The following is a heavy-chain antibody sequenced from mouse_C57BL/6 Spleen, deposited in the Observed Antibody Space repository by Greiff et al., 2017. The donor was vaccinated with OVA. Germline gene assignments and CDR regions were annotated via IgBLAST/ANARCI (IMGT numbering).Heavy chain of an antibody. CDR3: AREIPYYYGSSYGYFDV. CDR1: GYSITSGYY. Sequence: EVKLVESGPGLVKPSQSLSLTCSVTGYSITSGYYWNWIRQFPGNKLEWMGYISYDGSNNYNPSLKNRISITRDTSKNQFFLKLNSVTTEDTATYYCAREIPYYYGSSYGYFDVWGTGTTVTVSS. D-gene: IGHD1-1*01. CDR2: ISYDGSN. V-gene: IGHV3-6*01. J-gene: IGHJ1*03.